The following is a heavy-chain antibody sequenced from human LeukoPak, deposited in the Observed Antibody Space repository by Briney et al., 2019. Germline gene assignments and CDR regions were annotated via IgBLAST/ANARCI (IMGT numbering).Heavy chain of an antibody. Sequence: SETLSLTCTVSGGSMTNYYWTLIRQSPGKGLEWIGHTYYSGNTNYNPSLKSRVTISIDTSKNQFSLKLSSVTAADTAVYYCTRGRAYYDSTGYYYWGRGILVTVSS. CDR2: TYYSGNT. CDR3: TRGRAYYDSTGYYY. V-gene: IGHV4-59*01. J-gene: IGHJ4*02. CDR1: GGSMTNYY. D-gene: IGHD3-22*01.